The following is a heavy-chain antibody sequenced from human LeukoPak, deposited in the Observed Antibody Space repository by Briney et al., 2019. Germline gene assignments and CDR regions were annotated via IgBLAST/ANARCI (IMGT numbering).Heavy chain of an antibody. J-gene: IGHJ6*03. CDR1: GYRFNNYW. CDR2: IYPDDSNT. Sequence: GESLKISCKGSGYRFNNYWIGWVRQMSGKGLEWMGIIYPDDSNTKYTPSFEGQVTISVDKSINTAYLQWSSLKASDTAIDYCARRYGAGYSSSYYYYYMDVWGQGTTVTVSS. V-gene: IGHV5-51*01. D-gene: IGHD5-24*01. CDR3: ARRYGAGYSSSYYYYYMDV.